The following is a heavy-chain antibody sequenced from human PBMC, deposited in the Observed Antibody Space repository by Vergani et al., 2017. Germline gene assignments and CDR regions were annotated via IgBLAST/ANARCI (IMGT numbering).Heavy chain of an antibody. CDR1: GFTFSNAW. Sequence: EVQLVESGGGLVKPGGSLRLSCAASGFTFSNAWMSWVRQAPGKGLEWVGRIKSKTDGGTTDYAAPVKGRFTISRDDSKNTLYLQMNSLKTEDTAVYYCTTQSPPRWFGALSLWGLDSNFDYWGQGTLVTVSS. CDR3: TTQSPPRWFGALSLWGLDSNFDY. CDR2: IKSKTDGGTT. V-gene: IGHV3-15*01. J-gene: IGHJ4*02. D-gene: IGHD3-10*01.